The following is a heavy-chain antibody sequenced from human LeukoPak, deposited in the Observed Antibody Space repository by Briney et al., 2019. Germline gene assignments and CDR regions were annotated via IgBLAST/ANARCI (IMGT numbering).Heavy chain of an antibody. J-gene: IGHJ4*02. CDR1: GFTFSSYA. CDR3: AKDYGYTVVTTMSHDY. V-gene: IGHV3-23*01. D-gene: IGHD3-10*02. CDR2: ISGSGGST. Sequence: PGGSLRLSCAASGFTFSSYAMSWVRQAPGKGLEWVSVISGSGGSTYYADSVKGRFTISRDNSKNTLYLQMNSLRAEDTAVYYCAKDYGYTVVTTMSHDYWGQGTLVTVSS.